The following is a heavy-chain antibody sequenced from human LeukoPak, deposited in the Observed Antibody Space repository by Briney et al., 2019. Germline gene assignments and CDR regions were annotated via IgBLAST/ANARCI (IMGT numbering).Heavy chain of an antibody. D-gene: IGHD5-24*01. CDR1: GFIFSSYW. Sequence: GGSLRLSCAASGFIFSSYWMHWVRQAPGKGLVWVSRINSDGSSTSYAESVKGRFTISRDNAKNTLYLKMNSLRAEDTAVYYCARRFSRDGYNYPNSKEYWYFDLWGRGTLVTVSS. V-gene: IGHV3-74*01. CDR2: INSDGSST. J-gene: IGHJ2*01. CDR3: ARRFSRDGYNYPNSKEYWYFDL.